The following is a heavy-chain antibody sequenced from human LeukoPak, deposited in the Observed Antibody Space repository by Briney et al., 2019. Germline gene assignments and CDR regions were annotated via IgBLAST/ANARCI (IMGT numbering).Heavy chain of an antibody. V-gene: IGHV3-43*01. J-gene: IGHJ6*02. D-gene: IGHD1-1*01. CDR3: AKDIAATGTYYGMDV. CDR2: ISLDGGST. Sequence: PGGSLRLSCAASGFTFDDYTMHWVRQAPGKGLEWVSLISLDGGSTYYADSVKGRFTISRDNSKNSLYLQVNSLRTEDTALYYCAKDIAATGTYYGMDVWGQGTTVTVSS. CDR1: GFTFDDYT.